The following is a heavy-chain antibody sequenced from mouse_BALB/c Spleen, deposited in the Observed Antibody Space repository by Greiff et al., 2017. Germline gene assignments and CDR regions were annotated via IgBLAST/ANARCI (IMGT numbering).Heavy chain of an antibody. CDR1: GFTFSDYY. J-gene: IGHJ4*01. Sequence: EVKVEESGGGLVKPGGSLKLSCAASGFTFSDYYMYWVRQTPEKRLEWVATISDGGSYTYYPDSVKGRFTISRDNAKNNLYLQMSSLKSEDTAMYYCARADYYAMDYWGQGTSVTVSS. V-gene: IGHV5-4*02. CDR2: ISDGGSYT. CDR3: ARADYYAMDY.